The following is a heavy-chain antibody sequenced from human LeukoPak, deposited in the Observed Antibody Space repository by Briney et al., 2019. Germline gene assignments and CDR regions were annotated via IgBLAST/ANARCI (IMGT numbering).Heavy chain of an antibody. CDR1: GFTFDDYA. CDR2: ISGDGGST. CDR3: AKDISYVYYGSGSIAH. Sequence: GGSQRLSCAASGFTFDDYAMHWVRQAPGKGLEWVSLISGDGGSTYYADSVKGRFTISRDNSENSLYLQMNSLRTEDTALYYCAKDISYVYYGSGSIAHWGQGTLVTVSS. J-gene: IGHJ4*02. V-gene: IGHV3-43*02. D-gene: IGHD3-10*01.